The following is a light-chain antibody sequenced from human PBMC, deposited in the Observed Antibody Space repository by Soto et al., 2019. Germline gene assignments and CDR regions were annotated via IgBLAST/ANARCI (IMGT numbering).Light chain of an antibody. CDR3: QQSYSTLFWT. J-gene: IGKJ1*01. Sequence: IQMTQSPSSLSASVGDRVTITFRASQSISSYLNWYQQKPGKAPKLLIYAASSLQSGVPSRFSGSGSGTDFTLTISSLQPEDFATYYCQQSYSTLFWTFGQGTKVDI. V-gene: IGKV1-39*01. CDR2: AAS. CDR1: QSISSY.